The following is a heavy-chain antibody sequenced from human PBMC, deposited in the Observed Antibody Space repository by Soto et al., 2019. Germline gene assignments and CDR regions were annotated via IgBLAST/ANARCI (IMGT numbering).Heavy chain of an antibody. D-gene: IGHD6-13*01. CDR1: VGSIISGGYY. J-gene: IGHJ6*02. Sequence: SETLSLACTFSVGSIISGGYYWSWIRQHPGKGLEWIGYIYYSGSTYYNPSLKSRVTISVDTSKNQFSLKLSSVTAADTAVYYCARVALKVNSSSWPHYYYYGMDVWGQGTTVTVSS. CDR2: IYYSGST. V-gene: IGHV4-31*03. CDR3: ARVALKVNSSSWPHYYYYGMDV.